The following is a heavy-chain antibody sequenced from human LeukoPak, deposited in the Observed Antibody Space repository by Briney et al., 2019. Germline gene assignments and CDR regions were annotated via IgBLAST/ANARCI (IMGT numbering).Heavy chain of an antibody. CDR1: GFTFSTYS. V-gene: IGHV3-21*01. Sequence: GGSLRLSCAASGFTFSTYSMNWVRQAPGKGLEWVSSISSSSDYIHYADSLKGRFTISRDNAKNSLYLQMNSLRAEDTAVYYCARVGDCGRASCYAIDYWGQGTLVTVSS. J-gene: IGHJ4*02. CDR3: ARVGDCGRASCYAIDY. CDR2: ISSSSDYI. D-gene: IGHD2-2*01.